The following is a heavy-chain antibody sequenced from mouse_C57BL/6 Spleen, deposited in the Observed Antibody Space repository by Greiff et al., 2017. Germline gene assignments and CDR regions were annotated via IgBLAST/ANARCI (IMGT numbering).Heavy chain of an antibody. D-gene: IGHD4-1*01. Sequence: QVQLQQPGAELVRPGSSVKLSCKASGYTFTSYWMHWVKQRPIQGLEWIGNIDPSDSDTHYNQKFKDKATLTVDTSSSTAYMQLSSLTSEDSAVYDCARPLTGTWYFDDWGKGTTLTVAS. CDR2: IDPSDSDT. CDR1: GYTFTSYW. J-gene: IGHJ2*01. CDR3: ARPLTGTWYFDD. V-gene: IGHV1-52*01.